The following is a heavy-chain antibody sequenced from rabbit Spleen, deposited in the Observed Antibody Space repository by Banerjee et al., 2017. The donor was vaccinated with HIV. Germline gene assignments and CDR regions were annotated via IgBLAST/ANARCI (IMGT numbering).Heavy chain of an antibody. CDR1: GFSFSSNDY. J-gene: IGHJ6*01. D-gene: IGHD1-1*01. V-gene: IGHV1S40*01. CDR3: ARDTSSSFSSYGMAL. CDR2: IATGDDTT. Sequence: QQLVESGGGLVKPGASLTLTCKASGFSFSSNDYVCWVRQAPGKGLEWIGCIATGDDTTCYASWARGRFTISKTSSTTVTLQMTSLTVADTATYFCARDTSSSFSSYGMALWVPGTLVTVS.